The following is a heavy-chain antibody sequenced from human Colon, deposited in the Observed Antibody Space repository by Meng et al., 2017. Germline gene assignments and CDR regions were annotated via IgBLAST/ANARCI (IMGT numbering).Heavy chain of an antibody. D-gene: IGHD6-13*01. CDR2: MSPSSGNT. V-gene: IGHV1-8*01. Sequence: QVKKLQTGAEVKKPGAPVKVSCKASGYTFTSYEINWMRQAPGQGFEWMGWMSPSSGNTGYAQKFQGRVTMTRNISITTAYMELSSLRFDDTGVYYCARTAARWGQGTLVTVSS. J-gene: IGHJ4*02. CDR3: ARTAAR. CDR1: GYTFTSYE.